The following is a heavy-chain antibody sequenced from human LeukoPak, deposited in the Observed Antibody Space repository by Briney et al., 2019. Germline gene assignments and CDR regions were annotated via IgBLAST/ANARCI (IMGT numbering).Heavy chain of an antibody. V-gene: IGHV3-23*01. CDR3: VEDGMSMDSSWFDY. J-gene: IGHJ4*02. Sequence: GGSLRLSCTASGFTFSNFAMSWVRQAPGKGLEWVSAISASGDTTYYADSVKGRFTISRDISKNTLYLQMDSLRVDDTAVYYCVEDGMSMDSSWFDYWGQGTLVTVSS. CDR1: GFTFSNFA. CDR2: ISASGDTT. D-gene: IGHD6-13*01.